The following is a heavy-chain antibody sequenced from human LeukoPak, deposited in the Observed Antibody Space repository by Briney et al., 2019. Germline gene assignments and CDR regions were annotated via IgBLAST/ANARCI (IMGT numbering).Heavy chain of an antibody. D-gene: IGHD2-15*01. CDR3: ARQEDIVVPNNLFDY. V-gene: IGHV4-59*08. CDR1: GGSISSYY. Sequence: SETLSLTCTVSGGSISSYYWSWIRQPPGKGLEWIGYIYYSGSTNYNPSLKSRVTISVDTSKNQFSLKLSSVTAADTAVYYCARQEDIVVPNNLFDYWGQGTLVTVSS. J-gene: IGHJ4*02. CDR2: IYYSGST.